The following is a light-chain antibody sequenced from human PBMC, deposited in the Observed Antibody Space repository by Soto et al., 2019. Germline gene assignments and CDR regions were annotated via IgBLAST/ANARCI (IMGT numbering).Light chain of an antibody. J-gene: IGLJ2*01. CDR1: SSDVGGYDY. CDR3: SPYTSSTVV. V-gene: IGLV2-14*01. Sequence: HSALTQPASVSGSPGQSITISCTGTSSDVGGYDYVSWYQQYPGKAPKVMIYDVSNRPSGVSNRFSGSKSGNTASLTISGLQAEDEADYYCSPYTSSTVVFGGGTKLTVL. CDR2: DVS.